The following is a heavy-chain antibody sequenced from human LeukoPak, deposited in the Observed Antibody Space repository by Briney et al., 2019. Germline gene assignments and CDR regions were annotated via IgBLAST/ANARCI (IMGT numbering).Heavy chain of an antibody. V-gene: IGHV3-30*18. D-gene: IGHD3-10*01. CDR3: AKGLGTGSVLARPLHY. CDR1: GFPFSTYD. CDR2: ISSDGYRT. Sequence: GGSLRLSCAASGFPFSTYDMHWVRQAPDQGLQWVAFISSDGYRTDYPDSVRGRFTISRDNFKNTVDLQMISVTAEDTAMYFCAKGLGTGSVLARPLHYWGQGTLVTVSS. J-gene: IGHJ4*02.